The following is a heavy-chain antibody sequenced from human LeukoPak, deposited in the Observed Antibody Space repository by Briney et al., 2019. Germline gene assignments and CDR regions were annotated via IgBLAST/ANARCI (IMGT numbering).Heavy chain of an antibody. CDR1: GFTFSAYW. CDR3: ARDGGPFDY. J-gene: IGHJ4*02. V-gene: IGHV3-7*04. CDR2: IKQDGSEK. Sequence: GGSLRLSCAASGFTFSAYWMSWVRQAPGKGLEWVANIKQDGSEKYYVDSVKGRFTISRDNAKNSLYLQMNSLRVEDTAVYYCARDGGPFDYWGQGTPVPVSP.